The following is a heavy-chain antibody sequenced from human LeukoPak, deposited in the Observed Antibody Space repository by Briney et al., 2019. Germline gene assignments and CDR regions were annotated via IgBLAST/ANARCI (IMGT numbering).Heavy chain of an antibody. CDR1: GGSICSHY. J-gene: IGHJ6*03. CDR2: IYYSGST. Sequence: SETLSLTCTVSGGSICSHYWSWIRQPPGKGLEWIGYIYYSGSTNYNPSLKSRVTISVDTSKNQFSLKLSSVTAADTAVYYCARGPGSEKYYYYMDVWGKGTTVTVSS. CDR3: ARGPGSEKYYYYMDV. D-gene: IGHD3-10*01. V-gene: IGHV4-59*11.